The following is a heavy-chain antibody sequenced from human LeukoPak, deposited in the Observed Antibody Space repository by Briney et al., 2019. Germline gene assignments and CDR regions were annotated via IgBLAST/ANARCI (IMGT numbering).Heavy chain of an antibody. Sequence: SETLSLTCTVSGGSISSSSYYWSWIRQPPGKGLEWIGEINHSGSTNYNPSLKSRVTISVDTSKNQFSLKLSSVTAADTAVYYCARVVKGDFWSGYRISFDYWGQGTLVTVSS. V-gene: IGHV4-39*07. D-gene: IGHD3-3*01. CDR1: GGSISSSSYY. J-gene: IGHJ4*02. CDR3: ARVVKGDFWSGYRISFDY. CDR2: INHSGST.